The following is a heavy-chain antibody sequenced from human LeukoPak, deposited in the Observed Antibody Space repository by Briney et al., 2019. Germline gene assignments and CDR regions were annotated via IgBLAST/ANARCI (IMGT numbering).Heavy chain of an antibody. V-gene: IGHV3-30*18. CDR1: GFSFISYG. CDR2: ISDDGRRK. J-gene: IGHJ4*02. CDR3: AKRPSDYGDYVSYFDY. D-gene: IGHD4-17*01. Sequence: GGSLRLSCAASGFSFISYGMPWVRKAPGKGLEWVGVISDDGRRKDYADSVKGRFTISRDNSKDTLYLQMNSLRAEDTAVYYCAKRPSDYGDYVSYFDYWGQGTLVTVSS.